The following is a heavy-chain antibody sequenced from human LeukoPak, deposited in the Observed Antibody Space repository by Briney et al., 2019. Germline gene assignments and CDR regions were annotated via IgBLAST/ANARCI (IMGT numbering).Heavy chain of an antibody. V-gene: IGHV1-58*01. CDR2: IVVGSGNT. Sequence: SVPVSCMASVFTFTSSAVQWVRQARGQGREWIGWIVVGSGNTNYAQKFQERVTINRDMSTITAYMELSSLRSEDTAVYYCATDDVTTGTKTALGYWGQGTLVTVSS. CDR1: VFTFTSSA. J-gene: IGHJ4*02. D-gene: IGHD1-1*01. CDR3: ATDDVTTGTKTALGY.